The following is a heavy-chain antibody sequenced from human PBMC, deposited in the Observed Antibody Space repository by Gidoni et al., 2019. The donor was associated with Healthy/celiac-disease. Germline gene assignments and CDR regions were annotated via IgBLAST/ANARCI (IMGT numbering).Heavy chain of an antibody. CDR1: GGSFSGYY. CDR3: ARGRHYYDSSGYYSEGWFDP. D-gene: IGHD3-22*01. Sequence: QVQLQQWGAGLLKPSETLSLTCAVYGGSFSGYYWSWIRQPPGKGLEWIGEINHSGSTNYNPSLKSRVTISVDTSKNQFSLKLSSVTAADTAVYYCARGRHYYDSSGYYSEGWFDPWGQGTLVTVSS. CDR2: INHSGST. J-gene: IGHJ5*02. V-gene: IGHV4-34*01.